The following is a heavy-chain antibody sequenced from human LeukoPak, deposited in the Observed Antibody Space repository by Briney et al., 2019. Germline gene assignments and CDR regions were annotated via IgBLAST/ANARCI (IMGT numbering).Heavy chain of an antibody. CDR1: GGSFSGYY. CDR2: INHSGST. V-gene: IGHV4-34*01. J-gene: IGHJ4*02. Sequence: PSETLSHTCAVYGGSFSGYYWSWIRQPPGKGLEWIGEINHSGSTNYNPSLKSRVTISVDTSKNQFSLKLSSVTAADTAVYYCATVGAAAGSTWGQGTLVTVSS. CDR3: ATVGAAAGST. D-gene: IGHD6-13*01.